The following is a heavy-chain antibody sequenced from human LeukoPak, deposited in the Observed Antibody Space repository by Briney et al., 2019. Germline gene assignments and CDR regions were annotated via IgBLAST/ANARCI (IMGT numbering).Heavy chain of an antibody. CDR2: ISYDGSNK. Sequence: GGSLRLSCAASGLTFSSYGMHWVRQAPGKGLEWVAVISYDGSNKYYADSVKGRFTISRDNSKNTLYLQMNSLRAEDTAVYYCAKDGAAATTADYWGQGTLVTVSS. J-gene: IGHJ4*02. V-gene: IGHV3-30*18. D-gene: IGHD6-13*01. CDR3: AKDGAAATTADY. CDR1: GLTFSSYG.